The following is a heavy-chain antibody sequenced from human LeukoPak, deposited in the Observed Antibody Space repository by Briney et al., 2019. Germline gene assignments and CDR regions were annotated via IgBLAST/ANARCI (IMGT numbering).Heavy chain of an antibody. CDR1: GFRFRSFW. CDR3: AGDGLSAALDY. D-gene: IGHD2-2*01. J-gene: IGHJ4*02. Sequence: PGGSLRLSCAASGFRFRSFWMSWVRQAPGKGLEWVANIKQDGSERYYVDSVEGRFTVSRDNAKNSLYLQMNSLGAEDTAVYYCAGDGLSAALDYWGQGTLVTVSS. CDR2: IKQDGSER. V-gene: IGHV3-7*03.